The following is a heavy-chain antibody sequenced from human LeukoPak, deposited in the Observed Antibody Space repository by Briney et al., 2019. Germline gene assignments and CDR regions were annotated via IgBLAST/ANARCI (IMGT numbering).Heavy chain of an antibody. CDR3: AALGDSIY. CDR2: IGHAGDT. V-gene: IGHV3-13*01. D-gene: IGHD1-26*01. Sequence: GGSLRLSCAASGIAFSSYDMHWVRRVSGKGLEWVSAIGHAGDTYYADSVKGRFTISREDAKNYFFLQMNSLRAGDTAVYFCAALGDSIYWGQGTLVTVSS. CDR1: GIAFSSYD. J-gene: IGHJ4*02.